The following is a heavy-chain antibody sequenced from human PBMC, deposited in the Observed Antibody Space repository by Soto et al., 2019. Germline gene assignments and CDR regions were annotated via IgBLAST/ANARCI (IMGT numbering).Heavy chain of an antibody. J-gene: IGHJ6*02. CDR2: IWYDGSNK. Sequence: QVQVVEAGGGVVQPGRSLRLSCAASGFTFSNYGMHWVRQAPGKGLEWVAIIWYDGSNKYYADSVKGRFPISRDNSKNTLYLQMNSLGAEDTAVYYCARVGCGGDCYFPTYYYYGMDVWGQGTTVTVSS. CDR3: ARVGCGGDCYFPTYYYYGMDV. CDR1: GFTFSNYG. V-gene: IGHV3-33*01. D-gene: IGHD2-21*02.